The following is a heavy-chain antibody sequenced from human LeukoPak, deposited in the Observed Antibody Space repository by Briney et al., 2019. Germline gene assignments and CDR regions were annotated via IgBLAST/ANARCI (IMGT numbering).Heavy chain of an antibody. CDR2: ISSSSSSI. CDR1: RFTFNSYS. J-gene: IGHJ4*01. D-gene: IGHD3-16*01. V-gene: IGHV3-21*01. CDR3: ARGGTRGFDY. Sequence: PGGSLRLSCVVSRFTFNSYSLNWVRQAPGKGLEWVSSISSSSSSIYYADSVKGRFSISRDNAKNSLFLRMNGLRTEDSAVYYCARGGTRGFDYWGHGILVSVSS.